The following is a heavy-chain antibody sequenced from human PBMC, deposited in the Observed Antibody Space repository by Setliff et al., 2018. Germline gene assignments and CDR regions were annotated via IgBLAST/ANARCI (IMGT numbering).Heavy chain of an antibody. Sequence: SETLSLTCTVSGGSVSNSGLFWGWLRQAPGKGLEWIGNIYDSGSSNYNASLKSRLIITRDTSKNQISLKLTSVTAADTAVYYCGRGFSRIEGWGNWLDPWGQGILVTSPQ. CDR3: GRGFSRIEGWGNWLDP. J-gene: IGHJ5*02. CDR2: IYDSGSS. V-gene: IGHV4-39*01. D-gene: IGHD2-15*01. CDR1: GGSVSNSGLF.